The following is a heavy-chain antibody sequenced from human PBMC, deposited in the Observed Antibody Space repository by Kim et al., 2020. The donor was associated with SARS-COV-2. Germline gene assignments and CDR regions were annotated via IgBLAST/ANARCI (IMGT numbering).Heavy chain of an antibody. J-gene: IGHJ2*01. CDR3: ASRTFGGVIVSNWYFDL. V-gene: IGHV3-20*03. Sequence: SVKGRCTISRDNAKNSLYLQMNRLRAEDTALYYCASRTFGGVIVSNWYFDLWGRGTLVTVSS. D-gene: IGHD3-16*02.